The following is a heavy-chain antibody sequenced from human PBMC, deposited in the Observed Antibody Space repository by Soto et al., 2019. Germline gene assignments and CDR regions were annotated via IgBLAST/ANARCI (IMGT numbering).Heavy chain of an antibody. CDR3: ARDVVVVAATRPYYFDY. V-gene: IGHV1-8*01. J-gene: IGHJ4*02. D-gene: IGHD2-15*01. CDR2: MNPNSGNT. CDR1: GYTFTSYD. Sequence: ASVKVSCKASGYTFTSYDINWVRQATGQGLEWMGWMNPNSGNTGYAQKFQGRVTMTRNTSISTAYMELSSLRSEDTAVYYCARDVVVVAATRPYYFDYWGQGTLVTVSS.